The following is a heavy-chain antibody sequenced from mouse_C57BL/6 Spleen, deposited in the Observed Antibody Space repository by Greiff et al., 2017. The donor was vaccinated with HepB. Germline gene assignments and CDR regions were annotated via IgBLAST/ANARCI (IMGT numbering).Heavy chain of an antibody. CDR3: ARSREFAY. CDR2: ISDGGSYT. Sequence: EVHLVESGGGLVKPGGSLKLSCAASGFTFSSYAMSWVRQTPEKRLEWVATISDGGSYTYYPDNVKGRFTISRDNAKNNLYLQMSHLKSEDTAMYYCARSREFAYWGQGTLVTVSA. V-gene: IGHV5-4*01. J-gene: IGHJ3*01. CDR1: GFTFSSYA.